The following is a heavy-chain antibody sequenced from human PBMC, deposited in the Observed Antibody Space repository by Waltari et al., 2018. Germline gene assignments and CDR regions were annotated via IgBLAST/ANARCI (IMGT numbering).Heavy chain of an antibody. CDR1: GFGCPAAL. CDR3: TTLDAPWGG. J-gene: IGHJ4*01. V-gene: IGHV3-15*01. D-gene: IGHD7-27*01. Sequence: EVQMVESGGGQVKPGDSLRLCCVASGFGCPAALLPWVRQAPGKGFEWVGRIKSQNDGATTDFAASVRGRFSISRDDSQNMVFLQMNSLRVEDTALYYCTTLDAPWGGWGHGTLVTVSS. CDR2: IKSQNDGATT.